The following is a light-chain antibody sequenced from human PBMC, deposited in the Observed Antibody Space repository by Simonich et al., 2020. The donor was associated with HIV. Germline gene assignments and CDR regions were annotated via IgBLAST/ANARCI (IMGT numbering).Light chain of an antibody. CDR1: QGISSY. J-gene: IGKJ5*01. CDR3: QQANSFSIT. Sequence: DIQMTQSPSSLSASVGDRVTITCRASQGISSYLAWYQQKPGKAPKLLIYAASTLQSGVPSRFSGSGSGTEFSLTISSLQPEDFATYYCQQANSFSITFGQGTRLEIK. CDR2: AAS. V-gene: IGKV1-9*01.